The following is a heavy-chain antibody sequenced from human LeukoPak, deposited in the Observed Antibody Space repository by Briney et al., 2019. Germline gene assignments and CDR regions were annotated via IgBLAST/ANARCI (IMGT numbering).Heavy chain of an antibody. J-gene: IGHJ6*04. CDR1: GDTFTSCY. V-gene: IGHV1-46*01. CDR2: INPSGGST. CDR3: ARGGLPPYYYYGMDV. Sequence: ASVKAFWNTSGDTFTSCYMHWLRQPPGQGLVWRIIINPSGGSTSYTQTFQSRVTMTRDTSTSTVYMELSSLRSEDTAVYYCARGGLPPYYYYGMDVWGKGTTVTVSS.